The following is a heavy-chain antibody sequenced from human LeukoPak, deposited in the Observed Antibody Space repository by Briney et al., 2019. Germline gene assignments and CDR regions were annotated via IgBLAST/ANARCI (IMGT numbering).Heavy chain of an antibody. Sequence: GGSLRLSCAASGFTFSSYSMNWVRQAPGKGLEWVSSISSSSSYIYYADSVKGRFTISRDNAKNSLYLQMNSLRAEDTAVYYCAKDSGYGTRSSFYWGQGTLVTVSS. CDR3: AKDSGYGTRSSFY. CDR2: ISSSSSYI. D-gene: IGHD5-12*01. J-gene: IGHJ4*02. V-gene: IGHV3-21*01. CDR1: GFTFSSYS.